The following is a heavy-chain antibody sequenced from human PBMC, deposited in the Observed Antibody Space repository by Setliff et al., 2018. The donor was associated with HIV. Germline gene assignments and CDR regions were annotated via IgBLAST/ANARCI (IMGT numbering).Heavy chain of an antibody. CDR2: ISGSAGTT. CDR3: VKARVDGDYYYYYYMDV. Sequence: GGSLRLSCAPSGFTFGSYAMSWVRQAPGKGLEWVSGISGSAGTTYYADSVKGRFTISRDNSKNTLYLQMSSLRAEDTAVYYCVKARVDGDYYYYYYMDVWGKGTTVTVSS. V-gene: IGHV3-23*01. J-gene: IGHJ6*03. CDR1: GFTFGSYA. D-gene: IGHD4-17*01.